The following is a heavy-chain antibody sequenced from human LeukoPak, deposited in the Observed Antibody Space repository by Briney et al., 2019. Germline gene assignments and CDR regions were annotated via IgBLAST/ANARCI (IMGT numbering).Heavy chain of an antibody. CDR1: GGSISSSSYY. V-gene: IGHV4-39*02. J-gene: IGHJ4*02. CDR2: IYYSGST. CDR3: ARDPVVAATPV. D-gene: IGHD2-15*01. Sequence: SETLSLTCTVSGGSISSSSYYWGWIRQPPGKGLEWIGSIYYSGSTYYNPSLKSRVTISVDTSKNQFSLKLSSVTAADTAVYYCARDPVVAATPVWGQGTLVTVSS.